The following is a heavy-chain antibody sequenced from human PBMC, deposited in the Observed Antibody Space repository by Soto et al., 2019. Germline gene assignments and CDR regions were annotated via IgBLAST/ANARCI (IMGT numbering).Heavy chain of an antibody. Sequence: GGSLRLSCAASGFTFSSYGMHWVRQAPGKGLEWVAVIWYDGSNKYYADSVKGRFTISRDNSKNTLYLQMNSLRAEDTAVYYCARDPDTAMGTFDYWGHGTLVTVSS. J-gene: IGHJ4*01. CDR2: IWYDGSNK. V-gene: IGHV3-33*01. CDR3: ARDPDTAMGTFDY. CDR1: GFTFSSYG. D-gene: IGHD5-18*01.